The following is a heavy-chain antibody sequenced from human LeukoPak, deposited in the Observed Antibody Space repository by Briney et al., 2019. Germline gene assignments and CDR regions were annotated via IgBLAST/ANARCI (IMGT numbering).Heavy chain of an antibody. CDR3: PKTFLPSPTRGDAFDI. V-gene: IGHV3-23*01. CDR2: ISGSGGST. D-gene: IGHD2-15*01. Sequence: GGSLRLSCAASGFTFNSYAMSWVRQAPGKGLEWLSGISGSGGSTYYADSVKGRFTISRDNSKNTLYLQMNSLRAEDTAVYYCPKTFLPSPTRGDAFDIWGQGTMVTVSS. CDR1: GFTFNSYA. J-gene: IGHJ3*02.